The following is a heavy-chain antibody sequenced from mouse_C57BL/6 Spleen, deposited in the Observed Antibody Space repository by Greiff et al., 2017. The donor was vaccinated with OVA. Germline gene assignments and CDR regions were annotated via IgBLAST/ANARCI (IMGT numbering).Heavy chain of an antibody. CDR1: GYTFTSYW. D-gene: IGHD3-2*02. CDR3: AREEELRLLDY. J-gene: IGHJ2*01. V-gene: IGHV1-52*01. Sequence: QVQLQQPGAELVRPGSSVKLSCKASGYTFTSYWMHWVKQRPIQGLEWIGNIDPSDSETHYNQKFKDKATLTVDKSSSTAYMQLSSRTSEDSAVYYCAREEELRLLDYWGQGTTLTVSS. CDR2: IDPSDSET.